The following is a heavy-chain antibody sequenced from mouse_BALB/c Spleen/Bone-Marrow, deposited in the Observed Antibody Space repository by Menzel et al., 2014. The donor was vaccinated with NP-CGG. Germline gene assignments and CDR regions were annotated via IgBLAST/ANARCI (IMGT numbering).Heavy chain of an antibody. D-gene: IGHD2-4*01. V-gene: IGHV1-87*01. CDR2: IYPGDGDT. Sequence: VQLQQSGAELARPGASVKLSCKASGYTFTSYWMQWVKQRPGQGLEWIGAIYPGDGDTRYTQKFKGKATLTADKSSSTAYMQLSSLASEVSAVYYCASYYDYDGRGYWGQGTTLTVSS. CDR1: GYTFTSYW. CDR3: ASYYDYDGRGY. J-gene: IGHJ2*01.